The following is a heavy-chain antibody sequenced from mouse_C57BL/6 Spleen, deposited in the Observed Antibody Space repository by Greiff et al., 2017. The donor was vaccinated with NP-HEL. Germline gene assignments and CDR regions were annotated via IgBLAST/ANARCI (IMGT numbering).Heavy chain of an antibody. CDR1: GYTFTSYW. Sequence: QVQLKQSGAELAKPGASVKLSCKASGYTFTSYWMHWVKQRPGQGLEWIGYINPSSGYTKYNQKFKDKATLTADKSSSTAYMQLSSLTYEDSAVYYCARPWMRHEGGDGYSFAYWGQGTLVTVSA. CDR2: INPSSGYT. J-gene: IGHJ3*01. CDR3: ARPWMRHEGGDGYSFAY. V-gene: IGHV1-7*01. D-gene: IGHD2-3*01.